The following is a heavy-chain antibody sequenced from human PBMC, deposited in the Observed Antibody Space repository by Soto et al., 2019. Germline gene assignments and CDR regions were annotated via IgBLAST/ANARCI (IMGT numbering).Heavy chain of an antibody. J-gene: IGHJ4*02. D-gene: IGHD3-22*01. Sequence: GGSLRLSCAASGFTFSSYAMSWVRQAPGKGLEWVSVISGSGGTTYYVDSVKGRFTISRDNSNNTLYLQMNSLRAGDTAEYYCARHSSGYYLLSYWGQGTLVTVSS. CDR2: ISGSGGTT. V-gene: IGHV3-23*01. CDR3: ARHSSGYYLLSY. CDR1: GFTFSSYA.